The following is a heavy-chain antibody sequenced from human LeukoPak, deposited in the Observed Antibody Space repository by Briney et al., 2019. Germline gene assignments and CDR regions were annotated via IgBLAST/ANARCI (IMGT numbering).Heavy chain of an antibody. CDR2: IYYSGST. CDR3: ARETRVDTLDDAFDI. D-gene: IGHD3-9*01. V-gene: IGHV4-31*03. Sequence: SETLSLTCTVSGGSISSGGYCWSWIRQHPGKGLEWIVYIYYSGSTYYNPSLKSRVTISVDTSKNQFSLKLSSVTAADTAVYYCARETRVDTLDDAFDIWGQGTMVTVSS. J-gene: IGHJ3*02. CDR1: GGSISSGGYC.